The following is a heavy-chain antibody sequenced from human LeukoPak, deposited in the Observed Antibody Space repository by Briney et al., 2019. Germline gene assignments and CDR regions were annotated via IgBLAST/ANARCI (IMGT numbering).Heavy chain of an antibody. CDR3: TRPRHDSSGATFDY. Sequence: GGSLRLSCAASGFTVSSNYMSWVRQAPGKGLEWVSVIYSGGGTYYVDSVKGRFTISRDNSKNTLYLQMNSLKTEDTAVYYCTRPRHDSSGATFDYWGQGTLVTVSS. V-gene: IGHV3-53*01. CDR2: IYSGGGT. D-gene: IGHD3-22*01. J-gene: IGHJ4*02. CDR1: GFTVSSNY.